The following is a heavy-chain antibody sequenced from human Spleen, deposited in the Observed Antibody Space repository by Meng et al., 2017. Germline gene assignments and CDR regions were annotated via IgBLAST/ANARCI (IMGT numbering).Heavy chain of an antibody. CDR1: GYTFTGYY. D-gene: IGHD3-22*01. CDR2: MNPRSGVT. V-gene: IGHV1-2*02. J-gene: IGHJ4*02. Sequence: ASVKVSCKSAGYTFTGYYMHWVRQAPGQGLEWMGWMNPRSGVTNFAQRFQGRVNMTRDVSITTAYLELTRLRSEDTAVYYCARVLDSSGYYPFDSWGQGTLVTVSS. CDR3: ARVLDSSGYYPFDS.